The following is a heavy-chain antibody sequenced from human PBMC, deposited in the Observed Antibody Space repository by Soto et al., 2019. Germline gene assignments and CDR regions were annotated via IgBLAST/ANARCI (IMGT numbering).Heavy chain of an antibody. CDR1: GYTFTSYY. Sequence: GASVKVSCKASGYTFTSYYMHWVRQAPGQGLEWMGIINPSGGSTSYAQKFQGRVTMTRDTSTSTVYMELSSLRAEDTAVYYCARDFRDIVVVPAAHRRGIAAAEDYWGQGTLVTVSS. V-gene: IGHV1-46*01. CDR3: ARDFRDIVVVPAAHRRGIAAAEDY. J-gene: IGHJ4*02. D-gene: IGHD2-2*01. CDR2: INPSGGST.